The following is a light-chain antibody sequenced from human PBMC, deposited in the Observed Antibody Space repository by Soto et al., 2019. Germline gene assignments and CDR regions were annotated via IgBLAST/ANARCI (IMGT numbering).Light chain of an antibody. CDR3: TAYAGSESYV. CDR2: DVT. CDR1: SSDVGGYNY. V-gene: IGLV2-8*01. J-gene: IGLJ1*01. Sequence: QPVLTQPPSASGSPGQSVAISCTGTSSDVGGYNYASWYQQHPGKTPKLMIYDVTMRPSGGPYRFSGSKAGNTASLNVSGLPAEDVADYHRTAYAGSESYVFGSGTHLTVL.